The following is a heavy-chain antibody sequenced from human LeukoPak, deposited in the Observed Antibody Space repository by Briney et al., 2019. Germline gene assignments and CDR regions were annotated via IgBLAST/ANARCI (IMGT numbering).Heavy chain of an antibody. CDR3: AKDYAVGSIDY. Sequence: GGTLRLSCAASGFTFSSCGMSWVRQAPGKGLEWVSAISGSGGSTYYADSVKGRFTISRDNSKNTLYLQMNSLRAEDTAVYYCAKDYAVGSIDYWGQGTLVTVSS. V-gene: IGHV3-23*01. CDR2: ISGSGGST. J-gene: IGHJ4*02. CDR1: GFTFSSCG. D-gene: IGHD2-2*01.